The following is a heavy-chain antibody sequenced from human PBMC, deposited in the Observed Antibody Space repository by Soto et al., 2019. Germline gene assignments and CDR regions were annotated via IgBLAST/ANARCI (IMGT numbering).Heavy chain of an antibody. D-gene: IGHD3-10*01. V-gene: IGHV1-69*06. Sequence: QVQLVQSGAEVKKPGSSVKVSCKASGGTFSSYAISWVRQAPGQGLEWMGGIIPIFGTANHAQKFQGRVTITADKSTSTAYMELSSLRSEDTAVYYCARDSPYYYGSGSYDWFDPWGQGTLVTVSS. CDR2: IIPIFGTA. J-gene: IGHJ5*02. CDR1: GGTFSSYA. CDR3: ARDSPYYYGSGSYDWFDP.